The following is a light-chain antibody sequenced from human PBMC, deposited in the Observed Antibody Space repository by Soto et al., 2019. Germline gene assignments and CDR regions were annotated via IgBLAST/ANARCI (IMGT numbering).Light chain of an antibody. CDR2: SNN. V-gene: IGLV1-47*02. CDR3: ASWDDRLRAVI. Sequence: QPGSTSATARQRAVISCSRSSSNTSGTNYAYWYQPLPGAAPKLLMHSNNLRPSGVPERISGSKSGTSASLAISGLRSEDEAVYYCASWDDRLRAVIFGGGTQLTVL. CDR1: SSNTSGTNY. J-gene: IGLJ2*01.